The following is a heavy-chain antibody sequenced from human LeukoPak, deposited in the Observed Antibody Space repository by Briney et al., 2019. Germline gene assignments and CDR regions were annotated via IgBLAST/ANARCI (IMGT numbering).Heavy chain of an antibody. V-gene: IGHV3-30*02. Sequence: PGGSLRLSCAASGFTFSSYGMHWVRQAPGKGLEWVAFIRYDGSNKYYVDSVKGRFTISRDNSKNTLYLEMNSLRTEDTAVYYCAKDRTDSNRWHDYWGQGTLVTVSS. CDR3: AKDRTDSNRWHDY. J-gene: IGHJ4*02. D-gene: IGHD6-13*01. CDR2: IRYDGSNK. CDR1: GFTFSSYG.